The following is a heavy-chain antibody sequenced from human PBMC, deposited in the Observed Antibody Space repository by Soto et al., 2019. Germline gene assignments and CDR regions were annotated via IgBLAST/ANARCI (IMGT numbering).Heavy chain of an antibody. J-gene: IGHJ1*01. Sequence: QVQLLESGGGVVQPGRSLRLSCASSGFRFSDYAIHWVRQAPGKGLEWVAVISYDGSNRYYGDSVKGRFTIIRDNSMDTLYLAMNRLIADDTAVYYGTRYSGCGHYCGPNDNWGQGTLVIVSS. D-gene: IGHD3-22*01. V-gene: IGHV3-30*03. CDR3: TRYSGCGHYCGPNDN. CDR1: GFRFSDYA. CDR2: ISYDGSNR.